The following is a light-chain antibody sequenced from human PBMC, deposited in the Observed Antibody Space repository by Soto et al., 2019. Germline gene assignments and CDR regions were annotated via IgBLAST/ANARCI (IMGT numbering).Light chain of an antibody. CDR1: QGISSY. V-gene: IGKV1-8*01. Sequence: AIRTTQSPSSFSASTGDRVTITCRASQGISSYLAWYQQKPGKAPKLLIYAASTLQSGVPSRFSGSGSGTDFTLTVSCLQSEDFATYYCQQYYSYPATFGQGTRLEIK. CDR3: QQYYSYPAT. J-gene: IGKJ5*01. CDR2: AAS.